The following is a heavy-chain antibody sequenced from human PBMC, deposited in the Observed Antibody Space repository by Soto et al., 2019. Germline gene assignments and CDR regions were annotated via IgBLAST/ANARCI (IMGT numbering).Heavy chain of an antibody. CDR2: ISGSGGST. CDR3: AAPKEKWELLRSGDEYFQH. V-gene: IGHV3-23*01. Sequence: EVQLLESGGGLVQPGGSLRLSCAASGFTFSSYAMSWVRQAPGKGLEWVSAISGSGGSTYYADSVKGRFTISRDNSKNTLYLQMNSLRAEDTAVYYCAAPKEKWELLRSGDEYFQHWGQGTLVTVSS. CDR1: GFTFSSYA. D-gene: IGHD1-26*01. J-gene: IGHJ1*01.